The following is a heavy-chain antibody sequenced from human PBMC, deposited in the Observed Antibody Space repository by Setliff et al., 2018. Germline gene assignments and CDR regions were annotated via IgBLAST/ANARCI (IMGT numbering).Heavy chain of an antibody. CDR2: INRDGSEK. CDR1: GFTFSSYW. D-gene: IGHD1-7*01. Sequence: GGSLRLSCAGSGFTFSSYWMTLVRQVPGRGLEWVANINRDGSEKYYLDSVKGRFTISRDNAENSVYLEMNSLRAEDTAVYYCARLVMRGTIDFLDNWGQGTLVTVSS. V-gene: IGHV3-7*03. CDR3: ARLVMRGTIDFLDN. J-gene: IGHJ4*02.